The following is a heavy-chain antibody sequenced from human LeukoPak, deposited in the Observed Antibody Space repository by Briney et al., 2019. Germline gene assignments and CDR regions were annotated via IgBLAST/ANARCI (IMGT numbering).Heavy chain of an antibody. CDR2: INHSGST. D-gene: IGHD5-24*01. J-gene: IGHJ4*02. V-gene: IGHV4-34*01. Sequence: SETLSLTCAVYGGSFSGYYWSWIRQPPGKGLEWNGEINHSGSTNYNPSLKSRVTISVDTSKNQFSLKLSSVTAADTAVYYCARVSRWLQCFDYWGQGTLVTVSS. CDR1: GGSFSGYY. CDR3: ARVSRWLQCFDY.